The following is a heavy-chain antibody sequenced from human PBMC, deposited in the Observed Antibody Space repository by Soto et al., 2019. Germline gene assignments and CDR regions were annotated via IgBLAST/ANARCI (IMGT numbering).Heavy chain of an antibody. D-gene: IGHD6-19*01. CDR2: FYYSGST. CDR3: ARGGWKPFDY. CDR1: GGSISSYY. J-gene: IGHJ4*02. Sequence: SETLSLTCTVSGGSISSYYWSWIRQPPGKGLEWIGYFYYSGSTNYNPSLKSRVTISVDTSKNQFSLKLSSVTAADTAVYYCARGGWKPFDYWGQGTLVTVS. V-gene: IGHV4-59*01.